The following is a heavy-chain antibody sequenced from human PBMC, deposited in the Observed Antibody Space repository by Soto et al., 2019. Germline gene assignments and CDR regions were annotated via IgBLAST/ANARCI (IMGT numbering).Heavy chain of an antibody. D-gene: IGHD1-7*01. V-gene: IGHV3-66*04. Sequence: VQLVESGGGLVQPGGSLRLSCAASGFTVSSNYMSWVRQAPGKGLEWVSVIYSGGSTYYADSVKGRFTISRDNSKNTLYLQMNSLRAEDTAVYYCARQKLELVTGDVDAFDIWGQGTMVTVSS. CDR3: ARQKLELVTGDVDAFDI. J-gene: IGHJ3*02. CDR2: IYSGGST. CDR1: GFTVSSNY.